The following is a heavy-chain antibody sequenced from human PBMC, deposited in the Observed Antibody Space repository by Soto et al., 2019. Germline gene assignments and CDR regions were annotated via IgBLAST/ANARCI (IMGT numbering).Heavy chain of an antibody. CDR3: ASSLGDGSGSYWRVQHYYYGMDV. Sequence: PSETLSLTCTVSGGSVSSGSYYWSWIRQPPGKGLEWIGYIYYSGSTNYNPSLKSRVTISVDTSKNQFSLKLSSVTAADTAVYYCASSLGDGSGSYWRVQHYYYGMDVWGQGTTVTVSS. CDR1: GGSVSSGSYY. CDR2: IYYSGST. V-gene: IGHV4-61*01. D-gene: IGHD3-10*01. J-gene: IGHJ6*02.